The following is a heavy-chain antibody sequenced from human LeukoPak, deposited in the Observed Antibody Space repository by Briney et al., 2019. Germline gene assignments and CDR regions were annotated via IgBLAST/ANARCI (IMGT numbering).Heavy chain of an antibody. Sequence: PSQTLSLTCTVSGGSISSGGYYWSWIRQHPGKGLEWIGYIYYSGSTYYNPSLKSRVTLSVDTSKNQFSLKLSSVTAADTAVYYCASFDSSGYYFTFDYWGQGTLVTVSS. CDR2: IYYSGST. J-gene: IGHJ4*02. CDR1: GGSISSGGYY. V-gene: IGHV4-31*03. D-gene: IGHD3-22*01. CDR3: ASFDSSGYYFTFDY.